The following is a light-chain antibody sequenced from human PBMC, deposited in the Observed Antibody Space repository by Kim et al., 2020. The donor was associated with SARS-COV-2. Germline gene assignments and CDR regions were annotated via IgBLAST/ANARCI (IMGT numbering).Light chain of an antibody. V-gene: IGKV3-15*01. CDR2: GAS. Sequence: EIVMTQSPATLSVSPGERATLSCRASQSVSSNLAWYQQKPGQAPRLLIYGASTRATGIPARFSGSGSGTEFTLTISSLRSEDFAVYYCQQYNNWPPLTFGGGTKLEI. CDR3: QQYNNWPPLT. CDR1: QSVSSN. J-gene: IGKJ4*01.